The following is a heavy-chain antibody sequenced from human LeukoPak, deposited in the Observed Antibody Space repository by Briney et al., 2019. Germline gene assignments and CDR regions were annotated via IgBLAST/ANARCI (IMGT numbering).Heavy chain of an antibody. Sequence: PGRSLRLSCAASGFTFDDYAMHWVRQAPGKGLEWVSGISWNSGSIGYADSVKGRFTISRDNAKNSLYLQMNSLRAEDPAVYYCARECGSCYLGRVYYMDVWGKGTTVTVSS. D-gene: IGHD2-15*01. V-gene: IGHV3-9*01. J-gene: IGHJ6*03. CDR3: ARECGSCYLGRVYYMDV. CDR2: ISWNSGSI. CDR1: GFTFDDYA.